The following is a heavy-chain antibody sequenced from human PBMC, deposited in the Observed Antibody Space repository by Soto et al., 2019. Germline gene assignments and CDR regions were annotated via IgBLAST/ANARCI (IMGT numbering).Heavy chain of an antibody. CDR2: IYYSGST. CDR3: ARHPYYYYGMDV. Sequence: QVQLQESGPGLVKPSETLSLTCTVSGGSISSYYWSWIRQPPGKGLEWIGYIYYSGSTNYNPSLKSRATIPVDTSKNQFSLKLSSVTAADTAVYYCARHPYYYYGMDVWGQGTTVTVSS. J-gene: IGHJ6*02. V-gene: IGHV4-59*08. CDR1: GGSISSYY.